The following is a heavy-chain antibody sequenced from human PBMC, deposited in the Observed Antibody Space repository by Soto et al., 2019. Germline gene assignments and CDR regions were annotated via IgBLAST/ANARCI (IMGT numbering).Heavy chain of an antibody. CDR1: GYTFTSYG. CDR2: ISAYNGNT. V-gene: IGHV1-18*01. CDR3: ARHIDYGDYSDWFDP. D-gene: IGHD4-17*01. J-gene: IGHJ5*02. Sequence: GASVKVSCKASGYTFTSYGISWVRQAPGQGLEWMGWISAYNGNTNYAQKLQGRVTMTTDTSTSTAYMELRSLRSDDTAVYYCARHIDYGDYSDWFDPWGQGTLVTVSS.